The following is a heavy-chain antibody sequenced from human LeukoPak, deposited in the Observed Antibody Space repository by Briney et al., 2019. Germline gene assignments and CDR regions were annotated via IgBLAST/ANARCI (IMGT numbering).Heavy chain of an antibody. V-gene: IGHV4-59*01. CDR2: THYSGST. CDR3: ARDPDGSNWFDP. CDR1: GGSISSSY. J-gene: IGHJ5*02. Sequence: PSETLSLTCTVSGGSISSSYWGWIRQPPGKGLEWMGYTHYSGSTNYNPSLKSRVTISLDTSKNQFSLKLSSVTAADTAVYYCARDPDGSNWFDPWGQGTLVTVSS.